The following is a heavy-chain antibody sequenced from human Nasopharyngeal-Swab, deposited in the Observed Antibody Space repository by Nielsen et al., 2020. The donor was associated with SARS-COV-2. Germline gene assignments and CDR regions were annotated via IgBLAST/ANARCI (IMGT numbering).Heavy chain of an antibody. CDR3: ARGEWGYSSSPFDP. CDR2: INSDGSST. V-gene: IGHV3-74*01. D-gene: IGHD6-13*01. Sequence: WIRQPPGKGLVWVSRINSDGSSTSYADSVKGRFTISRDNAKNTLYLQMNSLRAEDTAVYYCARGEWGYSSSPFDPWGQGTLVTVSS. J-gene: IGHJ5*02.